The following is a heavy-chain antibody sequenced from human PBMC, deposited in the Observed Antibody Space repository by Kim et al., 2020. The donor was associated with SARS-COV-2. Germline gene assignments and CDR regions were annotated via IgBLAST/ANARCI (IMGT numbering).Heavy chain of an antibody. CDR1: GYSISSGYY. J-gene: IGHJ4*02. CDR3: ARLLRTMRHYYFDY. D-gene: IGHD1-7*01. V-gene: IGHV4-38-2*02. CDR2: IYHSGST. Sequence: SETLSLTCTVSGYSISSGYYWGWIRQPPGKGLAWIGSIYHSGSTYYNPSLKSRVTISVDTAKNQFSLKLSSVTAADTAVYYCARLLRTMRHYYFDYWGQG.